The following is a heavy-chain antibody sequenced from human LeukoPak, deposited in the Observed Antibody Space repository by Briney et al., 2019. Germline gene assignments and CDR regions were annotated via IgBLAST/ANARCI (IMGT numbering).Heavy chain of an antibody. CDR1: GFTVSSNY. V-gene: IGHV3-66*01. J-gene: IGHJ4*02. D-gene: IGHD5-12*01. Sequence: GGSLRLSCAASGFTVSSNYMSWVRQAPGKGLEWVSVIYSGGSTYYADSVKGRFTIPRDNSKNTLYLQMNSLRAEDTAVYYCARAGRDGYNYFDYWGQGTLVTVSS. CDR2: IYSGGST. CDR3: ARAGRDGYNYFDY.